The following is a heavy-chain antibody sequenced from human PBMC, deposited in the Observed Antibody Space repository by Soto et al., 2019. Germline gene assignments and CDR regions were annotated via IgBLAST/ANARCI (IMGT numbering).Heavy chain of an antibody. CDR3: AKGGRALRFLEWLLFDY. V-gene: IGHV3-30*18. CDR2: ISYDGSNK. D-gene: IGHD3-3*01. Sequence: GGSLRLSCAAFGFTFSSYGMHWVRQAPGKGLEWVAVISYDGSNKYYADSVKGRFTISRDNSKNTLYLQMNSLRAEDTAVYYCAKGGRALRFLEWLLFDYWGQGTLVNVSS. CDR1: GFTFSSYG. J-gene: IGHJ4*02.